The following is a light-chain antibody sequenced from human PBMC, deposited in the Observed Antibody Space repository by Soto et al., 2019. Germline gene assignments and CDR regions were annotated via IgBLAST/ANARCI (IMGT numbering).Light chain of an antibody. CDR2: GAS. CDR3: QQHGSSPYT. Sequence: EIVLTQSPGTLSLSPGERATLSCRASQSVSSSYLAWYQQKPGQAPRLLIYGASRRATGIPDRFSGSGSGTDFTLTISRLEPEDFAVYYCQQHGSSPYTFGQGTKLEIK. CDR1: QSVSSSY. V-gene: IGKV3-20*01. J-gene: IGKJ2*01.